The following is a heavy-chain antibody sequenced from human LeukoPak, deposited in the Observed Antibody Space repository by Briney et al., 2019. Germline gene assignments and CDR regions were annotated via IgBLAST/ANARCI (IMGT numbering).Heavy chain of an antibody. CDR1: GYTFTGYY. CDR3: ARGGLPNYYDSSGYWQLDY. CDR2: INPNSGGT. Sequence: ASVKVSCKASGYTFTGYYMHWVRQAPGQGLEWMGWINPNSGGTNYAQKFQGRVTMTRDTSISTASMELSRLRSDDTAVYYCARGGLPNYYDSSGYWQLDYWGQGTLVTVSS. J-gene: IGHJ4*02. D-gene: IGHD3-22*01. V-gene: IGHV1-2*02.